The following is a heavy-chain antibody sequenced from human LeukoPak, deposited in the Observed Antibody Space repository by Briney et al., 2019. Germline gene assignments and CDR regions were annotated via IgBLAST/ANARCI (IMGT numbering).Heavy chain of an antibody. D-gene: IGHD6-13*01. V-gene: IGHV4-59*12. J-gene: IGHJ5*02. CDR2: IYYSGST. CDR3: AQGIAAAGLYNWFDP. Sequence: SETLSLTCAVYGGSFSGYYWSWIRQPPGKGLEWIGYIYYSGSTNYNPSLKSRVTISVDTSKNQFSLKLSSVTAADTAVYYCAQGIAAAGLYNWFDPWGQGTLVTVSS. CDR1: GGSFSGYY.